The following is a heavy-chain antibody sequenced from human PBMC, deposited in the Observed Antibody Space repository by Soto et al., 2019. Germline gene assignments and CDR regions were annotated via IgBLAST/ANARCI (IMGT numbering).Heavy chain of an antibody. Sequence: QVQLVQSGAEVKKPGASVKVSCKASGYTFTSYGISWVRQAPGQGLEWMGWISAYNGNTNYAQKLQGRVTKTTDPSPSKAYREVGSLRSGDPAVYYCARGGTGDIAAAIDYWGQGTLVTVSS. CDR1: GYTFTSYG. D-gene: IGHD6-13*01. J-gene: IGHJ4*02. CDR2: ISAYNGNT. CDR3: ARGGTGDIAAAIDY. V-gene: IGHV1-18*01.